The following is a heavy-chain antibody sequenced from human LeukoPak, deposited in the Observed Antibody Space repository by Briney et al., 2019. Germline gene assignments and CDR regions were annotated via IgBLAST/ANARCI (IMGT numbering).Heavy chain of an antibody. CDR1: GFTVSSNY. J-gene: IGHJ3*02. D-gene: IGHD2-2*02. CDR2: IYSGGST. CDR3: ARALLYKSGAFDI. Sequence: PGGSLRLSCAASGFTVSSNYMSWVRQAPGKGLEWVSVIYSGGSTYYADSVKGRFTISRDNSKNTLYLQMNSLRAEDTAVYYCARALLYKSGAFDIWGQGTMVTVSS. V-gene: IGHV3-53*01.